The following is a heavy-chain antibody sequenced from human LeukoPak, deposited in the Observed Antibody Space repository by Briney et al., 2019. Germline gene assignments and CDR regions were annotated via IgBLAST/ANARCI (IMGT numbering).Heavy chain of an antibody. D-gene: IGHD3-10*01. J-gene: IGHJ6*02. Sequence: GGSLRLSCAASGFSVSSHSMTWVRQTPGKGLQWVSVIYSEGNTYYADSVKGRFTISRDNSKNTLYLQMNSLRAEDTAVYYCARENKFGSGMDVWGQGTTVTVSS. V-gene: IGHV3-53*01. CDR1: GFSVSSHS. CDR3: ARENKFGSGMDV. CDR2: IYSEGNT.